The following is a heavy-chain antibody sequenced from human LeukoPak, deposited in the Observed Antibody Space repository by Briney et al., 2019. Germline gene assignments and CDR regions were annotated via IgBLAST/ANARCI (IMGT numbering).Heavy chain of an antibody. CDR1: DGSFSGYY. Sequence: PSETLSLTCAVYDGSFSGYYWNWIRQPPGKGLEWIGSIYYSGSTYYNPSLKSRVTISVDTSKNQFSLKLSSVTAADTAVYYCARARNYYDSSDYYYEGDAFDIWGQGTMVTVSS. D-gene: IGHD3-22*01. J-gene: IGHJ3*02. CDR3: ARARNYYDSSDYYYEGDAFDI. V-gene: IGHV4-34*01. CDR2: IYYSGST.